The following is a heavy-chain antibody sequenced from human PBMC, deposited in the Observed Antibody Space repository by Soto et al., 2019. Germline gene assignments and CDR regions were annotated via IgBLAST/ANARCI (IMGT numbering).Heavy chain of an antibody. D-gene: IGHD2-21*02. CDR2: VSGNGRST. CDR1: GFTFSSYA. Sequence: EVQLLESGGGLSQPGGSLRLSCAASGFTFSSYAMNWVRQAPGKSLEWVAAVSGNGRSTYYADSVKGRFTISRDNSRNTLYLQMNSLRAEDTALYFCAKDPLRGGNYYFFYFDDWGQGTLVTVSS. V-gene: IGHV3-23*01. CDR3: AKDPLRGGNYYFFYFDD. J-gene: IGHJ4*02.